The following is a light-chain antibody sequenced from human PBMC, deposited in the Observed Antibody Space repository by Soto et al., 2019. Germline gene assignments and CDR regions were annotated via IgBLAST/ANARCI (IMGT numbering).Light chain of an antibody. CDR3: QQYNSYSWT. J-gene: IGKJ1*01. V-gene: IGKV1-5*01. CDR1: QSISSY. Sequence: IQMTQSPSSLSASVGDRVTITCRASQSISSYLNWYQQKPGKAPNLLIYAASTLQSGVPSRFSGSGSGTEFTLTISSLQPDDFATYYCQQYNSYSWTFGQGTKVDIK. CDR2: AAS.